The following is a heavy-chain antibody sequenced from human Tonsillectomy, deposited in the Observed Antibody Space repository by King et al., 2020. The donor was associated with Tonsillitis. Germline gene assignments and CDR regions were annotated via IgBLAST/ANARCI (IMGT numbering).Heavy chain of an antibody. D-gene: IGHD6-13*01. CDR3: ARDELAFDF. V-gene: IGHV3-33*01. J-gene: IGHJ4*02. Sequence: VQLVESGGGVVQPGRSLRLSCAASGFTFSGYGMHWVRQAPGKGLEWVAVIWYDGSKKFYTDSVKGRFTISRDNSKDTLYLKMNSLRDDDTAVYYCARDELAFDFWGQGTLVTVSS. CDR1: GFTFSGYG. CDR2: IWYDGSKK.